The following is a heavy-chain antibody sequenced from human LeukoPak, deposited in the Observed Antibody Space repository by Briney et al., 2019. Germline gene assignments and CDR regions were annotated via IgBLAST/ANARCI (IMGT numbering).Heavy chain of an antibody. D-gene: IGHD3-9*01. Sequence: SETLSLTCAVYGGSFSGYYWSWIRQPPGKGLEWIGEINHSGSTNYNPSLKSRVTISVDTSKDQFSLKLTSVTAADTAVYFCARTDLLTGYYYFDYWGREPWSPSPQ. V-gene: IGHV4-34*01. CDR2: INHSGST. J-gene: IGHJ4*02. CDR1: GGSFSGYY. CDR3: ARTDLLTGYYYFDY.